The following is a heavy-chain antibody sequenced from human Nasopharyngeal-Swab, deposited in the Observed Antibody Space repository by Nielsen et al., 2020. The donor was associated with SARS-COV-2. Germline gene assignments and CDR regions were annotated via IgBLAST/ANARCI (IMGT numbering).Heavy chain of an antibody. CDR2: IYPGDSDT. CDR3: ARQGDIVVVPAASALDY. D-gene: IGHD2-2*01. J-gene: IGHJ4*02. V-gene: IGHV5-51*01. Sequence: VRQMPGKGLEGMGIIYPGDSDTRYSPSFQGQVTISADKSISTAYLQWSSLKASDTAMYYCARQGDIVVVPAASALDYWGQGTLGTVSS.